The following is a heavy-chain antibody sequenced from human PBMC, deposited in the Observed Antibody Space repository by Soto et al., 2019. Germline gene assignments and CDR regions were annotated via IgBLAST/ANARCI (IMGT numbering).Heavy chain of an antibody. CDR2: IWYDGSNK. V-gene: IGHV3-33*01. CDR3: ARDEAYYYGSGRYPSREFDY. J-gene: IGHJ4*02. CDR1: GFTFSSYG. Sequence: QVQLVESGGGVVQPGRSLRLSCAASGFTFSSYGMHWVRQAPGKGLEWVAVIWYDGSNKYYADSVKGRFTISRDNSKNTLYLQMNSLRAEDTAVYYCARDEAYYYGSGRYPSREFDYWGQGTLVTVSS. D-gene: IGHD3-10*01.